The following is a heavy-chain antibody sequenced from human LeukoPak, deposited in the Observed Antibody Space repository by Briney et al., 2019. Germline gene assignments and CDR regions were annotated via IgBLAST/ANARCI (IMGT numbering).Heavy chain of an antibody. CDR3: ARNARRRVYYFDY. V-gene: IGHV4-59*01. D-gene: IGHD6-25*01. Sequence: SETLSLTCTVSGGSISSYYWSWIRQPPEKGLEWIGYIYYSGSTNYNPSLKSRVTISVDTSKNQFSLKLSSVTAADTAVYYCARNARRRVYYFDYWGQGTLVTVSS. CDR2: IYYSGST. CDR1: GGSISSYY. J-gene: IGHJ4*02.